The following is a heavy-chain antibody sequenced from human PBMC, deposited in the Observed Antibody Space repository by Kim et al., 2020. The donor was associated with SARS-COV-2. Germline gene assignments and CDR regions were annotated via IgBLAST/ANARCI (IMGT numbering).Heavy chain of an antibody. Sequence: GGSLRLSCAASGFTFSSYWMYWVRQAPGKGLVWVSRISSDGSSTNYADSVKGRFTISRDNAKNTLYLQMNSLRAEDTAVYYCARDTYHSGYQRLTPWGQGTLVTVSP. CDR3: ARDTYHSGYQRLTP. J-gene: IGHJ5*02. D-gene: IGHD3-10*01. V-gene: IGHV3-74*01. CDR1: GFTFSSYW. CDR2: ISSDGSST.